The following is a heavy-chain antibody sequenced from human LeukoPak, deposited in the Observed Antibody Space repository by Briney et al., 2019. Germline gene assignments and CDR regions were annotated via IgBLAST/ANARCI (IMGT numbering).Heavy chain of an antibody. D-gene: IGHD3-22*01. CDR1: GYTFTGYY. Sequence: ASVNVSCKTSGYTFTGYYMHWVRQAPGQGLEWIGWIYPNSGGTNYAQRFQGRVTMTRDTSISTAYLELSRLRSDDSAVYYCARYFYDSSGSSSDAYDIWGQGTMVTVSS. CDR3: ARYFYDSSGSSSDAYDI. CDR2: IYPNSGGT. V-gene: IGHV1-2*02. J-gene: IGHJ3*02.